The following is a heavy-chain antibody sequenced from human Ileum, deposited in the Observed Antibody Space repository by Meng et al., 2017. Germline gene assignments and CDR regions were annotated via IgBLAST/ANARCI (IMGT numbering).Heavy chain of an antibody. CDR1: GGSFSGYY. CDR2: IDRSGGT. D-gene: IGHD1-26*01. CDR3: ARRVGATPYAYNWLDP. J-gene: IGHJ5*02. V-gene: IGHV4-34*01. Sequence: GGAGLCKAAETLRLACGCHGGSFSGYYWSWIRQPPGKGLEWIGEIDRSGGTNYNPSLKNRVTISVDTSNNRFSLKLSSVKAADTALYFCARRVGATPYAYNWLDPWGQGTLVTVSS.